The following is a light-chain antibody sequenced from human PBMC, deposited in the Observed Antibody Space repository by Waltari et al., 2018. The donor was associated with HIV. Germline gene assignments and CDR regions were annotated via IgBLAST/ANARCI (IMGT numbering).Light chain of an antibody. CDR1: QSVSSN. CDR3: QHYNNWPLLT. Sequence: EIVMTQSPATLSVSQGERATLSCRASQSVSSNLAWYQQKPGQAPRLLSYGASTRATGIPARFSGSGSGTEFTLTISSLQSEDFAVYYCQHYNNWPLLTFGGGTKVEIK. J-gene: IGKJ4*01. V-gene: IGKV3-15*01. CDR2: GAS.